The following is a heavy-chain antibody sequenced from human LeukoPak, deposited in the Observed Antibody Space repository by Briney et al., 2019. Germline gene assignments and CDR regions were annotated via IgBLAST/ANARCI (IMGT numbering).Heavy chain of an antibody. Sequence: GESLKISCKGSGYSFTSYWIGWVRQMPGKGLEWMRIIYPGDSDTRYSPSFQGQVTISADKSISTAYLQWSSLKASDTAMYYCARWTSLAVAGTVWFDPWGQGTLVTVSS. V-gene: IGHV5-51*01. J-gene: IGHJ5*02. CDR3: ARWTSLAVAGTVWFDP. CDR1: GYSFTSYW. CDR2: IYPGDSDT. D-gene: IGHD6-19*01.